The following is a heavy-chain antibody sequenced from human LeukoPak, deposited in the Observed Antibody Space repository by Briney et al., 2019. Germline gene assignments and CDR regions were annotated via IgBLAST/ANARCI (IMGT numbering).Heavy chain of an antibody. J-gene: IGHJ4*02. D-gene: IGHD1-26*01. CDR2: ITDSGGTT. V-gene: IGHV3-23*01. CDR1: GFTFSSYA. Sequence: GGSLRLSCAASGFTFSSYAMGWVRQAPGKGLEWVSTITDSGGTTFYADSVKGRFTISRDNFKDTVYLQMNSLRAEDTAVYHCAKLWRGSHPRYFDHWGQGTLVTVSS. CDR3: AKLWRGSHPRYFDH.